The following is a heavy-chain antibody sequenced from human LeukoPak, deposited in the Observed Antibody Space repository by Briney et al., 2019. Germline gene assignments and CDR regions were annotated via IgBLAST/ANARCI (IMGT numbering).Heavy chain of an antibody. CDR1: GFTFSSYA. D-gene: IGHD6-13*01. CDR2: ISYDGSNK. J-gene: IGHJ6*02. Sequence: HSGRSLRLSCAASGFTFSSYAMHWVRQAPGKGLEWVAVISYDGSNKYYADSVKGRFTISRDNSKNTLYLQMNSLRAEDTAVYYCARGGYSSSWYGYYYYGMDVWGQGTTVTVSS. V-gene: IGHV3-30-3*01. CDR3: ARGGYSSSWYGYYYYGMDV.